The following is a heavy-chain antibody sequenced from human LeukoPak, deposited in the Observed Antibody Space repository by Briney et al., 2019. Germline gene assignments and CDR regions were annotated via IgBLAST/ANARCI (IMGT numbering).Heavy chain of an antibody. V-gene: IGHV1-69*04. CDR2: IIPILGIA. CDR1: GGTFSSCA. CDR3: ARDPKGGGWSLRSYYGMTS. Sequence: SVKVSCKASGGTFSSCAISWVRQAPGQGLEWMGRIIPILGIANYAQKFQGRVTITADKSTSTAYMELSSLRSEDTAVYYCARDPKGGGWSLRSYYGMTSGAKGPRSPSP. D-gene: IGHD6-19*01. J-gene: IGHJ6*02.